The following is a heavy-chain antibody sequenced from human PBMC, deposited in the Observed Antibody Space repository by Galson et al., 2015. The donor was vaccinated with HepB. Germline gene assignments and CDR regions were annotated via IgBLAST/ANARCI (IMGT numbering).Heavy chain of an antibody. CDR2: ISSSSSTI. CDR1: GFTFSCYS. D-gene: IGHD3-3*01. J-gene: IGHJ6*03. V-gene: IGHV3-48*02. Sequence: SLRLSCAASGFTFSCYSMNWVRQAPGKGLEWVSYISSSSSTIYYADSVKGRFTISRDNAKNSLYLQMNSLRDEDTAVYYCARGGVAGYDFWSGYYYYYYMDVWGKGTTVTVSS. CDR3: ARGGVAGYDFWSGYYYYYYMDV.